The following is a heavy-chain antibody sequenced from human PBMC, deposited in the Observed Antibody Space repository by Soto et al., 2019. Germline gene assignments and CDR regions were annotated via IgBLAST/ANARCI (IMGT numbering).Heavy chain of an antibody. D-gene: IGHD1-26*01. CDR2: IYHSGST. Sequence: SETLSLTCAVSGGSISSGGYSWSWIRQPPGKGLEWIGYIYHSGSTYYNPSLKSRVTISVDRSKNQFSLKLSSVTAADTAVYYCARREIKGPIDYWGQGTLVTVSS. CDR3: ARREIKGPIDY. J-gene: IGHJ4*02. CDR1: GGSISSGGYS. V-gene: IGHV4-30-2*01.